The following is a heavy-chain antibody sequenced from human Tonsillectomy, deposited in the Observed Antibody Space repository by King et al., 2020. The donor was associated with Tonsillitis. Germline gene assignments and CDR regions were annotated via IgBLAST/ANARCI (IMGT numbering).Heavy chain of an antibody. D-gene: IGHD4-17*01. CDR1: GFTFSNYA. CDR3: AKDAYYGDDYYFDS. J-gene: IGHJ4*02. CDR2: IVGSGGST. V-gene: IGHV3-23*04. Sequence: VQLVESGGGLVQPGTSLRLSCAASGFTFSNYAMSWVRQAPGKGLEWVSHIVGSGGSTYCADSVKGRFTISRDNSRSTLYLRMNSLRAEDTAVYYCAKDAYYGDDYYFDSWGQGTLVTVS.